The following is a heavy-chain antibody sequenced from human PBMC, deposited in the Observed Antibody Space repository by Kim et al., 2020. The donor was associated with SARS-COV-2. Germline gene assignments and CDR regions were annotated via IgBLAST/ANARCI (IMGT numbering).Heavy chain of an antibody. Sequence: YYADSVKGRFTISRDNAKNSLYLQMNSLRDEDTAVYYCAWEGNPSGSYDYWGQGTLVTVSS. V-gene: IGHV3-48*02. J-gene: IGHJ4*02. CDR3: AWEGNPSGSYDY. D-gene: IGHD1-26*01.